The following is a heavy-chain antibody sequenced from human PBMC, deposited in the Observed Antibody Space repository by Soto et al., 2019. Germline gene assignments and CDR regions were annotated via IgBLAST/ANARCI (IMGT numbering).Heavy chain of an antibody. CDR3: ARAMVRGADYYYYGMEV. D-gene: IGHD3-10*01. CDR2: INPSGGST. CDR1: GYTFTSYY. Sequence: ASVKVSFKASGYTFTSYYMHWVRQAPGQGLERMGIINPSGGSTSYAQKFQGRVTMTRDTSTSTVYMELSSLRSEDTAVYYCARAMVRGADYYYYGMEVWGQGTTVTVAS. J-gene: IGHJ6*02. V-gene: IGHV1-46*01.